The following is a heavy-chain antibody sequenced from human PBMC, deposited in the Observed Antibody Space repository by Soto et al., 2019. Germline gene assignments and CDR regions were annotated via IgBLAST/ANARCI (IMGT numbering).Heavy chain of an antibody. J-gene: IGHJ5*02. CDR1: GAPISSGGFY. CDR2: IYNSGTT. CDR3: AIDPISTPRGVTQVDP. V-gene: IGHV4-31*03. Sequence: QVRLQESGPGLVRPSQTLSLTCNVSGAPISSGGFYWSWIRQHPGKGPEWIGYIYNSGTTFYNPSVGSRVTMSLYAANNHFSLELRSVTVADTAVYYCAIDPISTPRGVTQVDPWGQGTQVTVSS. D-gene: IGHD3-10*01.